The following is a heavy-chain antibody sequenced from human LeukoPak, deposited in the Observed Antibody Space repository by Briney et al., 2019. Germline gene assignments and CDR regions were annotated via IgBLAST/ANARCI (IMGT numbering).Heavy chain of an antibody. D-gene: IGHD3-10*01. V-gene: IGHV1-2*04. CDR3: ARAPYGSGSYYYYFDY. CDR2: INPNSGGT. Sequence: ASVKVSCKASGYTFTGYYMHWVRQAPGQGLEGMGWINPNSGGTNYAQKFQGWVTMTRDTSISTAYMELSRLRSDDTAVYYCARAPYGSGSYYYYFDYWGQGTLVTVSS. J-gene: IGHJ4*02. CDR1: GYTFTGYY.